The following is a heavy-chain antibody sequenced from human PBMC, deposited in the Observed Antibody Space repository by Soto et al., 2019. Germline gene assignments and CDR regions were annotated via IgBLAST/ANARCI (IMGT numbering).Heavy chain of an antibody. Sequence: GGSRRLSCAASGFTFRSYAMSWVRQAPGKGLEWVSAISGSGGSTYYADSVKGRFTISRDNSKNTLYLQMNSLRAEDTAVYYWAKDMVQLRVYMSCDYWGQGTLVSVSS. J-gene: IGHJ4*02. CDR2: ISGSGGST. D-gene: IGHD1-26*01. CDR1: GFTFRSYA. CDR3: AKDMVQLRVYMSCDY. V-gene: IGHV3-23*01.